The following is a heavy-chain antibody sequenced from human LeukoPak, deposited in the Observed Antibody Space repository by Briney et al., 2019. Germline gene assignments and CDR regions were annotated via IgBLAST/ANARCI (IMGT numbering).Heavy chain of an antibody. V-gene: IGHV3-13*04. J-gene: IGHJ4*02. D-gene: IGHD3-10*01. CDR1: GFTFRSYD. CDR2: IGTAGDT. Sequence: GGSLRLSCVASGFTFRSYDMFWVRQPTGKGLEWVSGIGTAGDTNYADSVKGRFTISRDNAKNSLYLQMNSLRAEDTAVYYCARDYGSGSYYHYYLDYWGQGTLVTVSS. CDR3: ARDYGSGSYYHYYLDY.